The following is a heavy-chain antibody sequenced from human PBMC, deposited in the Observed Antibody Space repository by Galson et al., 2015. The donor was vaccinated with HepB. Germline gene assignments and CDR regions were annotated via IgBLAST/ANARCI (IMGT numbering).Heavy chain of an antibody. J-gene: IGHJ4*02. CDR1: GFIFNNYA. CDR3: AKGGVPATLIDS. V-gene: IGHV3-23*01. Sequence: SLRLSCAASGFIFNNYAMSWVRQAPGKGLEWVSTISGSGGSTNYADSVKGRFTISTDNSKNTVYRQMNSLRAEDTALYYCAKGGVPATLIDSWGQGTLITVSS. D-gene: IGHD1-26*01. CDR2: ISGSGGST.